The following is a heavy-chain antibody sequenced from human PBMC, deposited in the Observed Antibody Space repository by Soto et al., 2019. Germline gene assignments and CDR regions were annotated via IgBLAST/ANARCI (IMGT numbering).Heavy chain of an antibody. CDR2: IYYSGST. J-gene: IGHJ4*02. CDR1: GGSISSGGYY. Sequence: QVQLQESGPGLVKPSQTLSLTCTVSGGSISSGGYYWSWIRQHPGKGLEGVGYIYYSGSTYYNPSLKSRVTLSVDTSKNQFDLKTSSVTAADTAVYYCAREISYYDSSGYYYVYFDYWGQGTLVTVSS. V-gene: IGHV4-31*03. D-gene: IGHD3-22*01. CDR3: AREISYYDSSGYYYVYFDY.